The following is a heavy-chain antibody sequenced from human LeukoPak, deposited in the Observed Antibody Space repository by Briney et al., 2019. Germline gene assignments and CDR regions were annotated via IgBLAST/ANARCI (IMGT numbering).Heavy chain of an antibody. CDR3: ARHVFTIVRGVAVNYYGVDV. Sequence: PSETLSLTCTVSGDSISSSRYYWGWIRQPPGKGPEWIARVYYRGSNFYHPSLNSRVTISVVTSKNQSSLKLSSVTAADTADYYCARHVFTIVRGVAVNYYGVDVWGQGTTVTVSS. D-gene: IGHD3-10*01. V-gene: IGHV4-39*01. J-gene: IGHJ6*02. CDR1: GDSISSSRYY. CDR2: VYYRGSN.